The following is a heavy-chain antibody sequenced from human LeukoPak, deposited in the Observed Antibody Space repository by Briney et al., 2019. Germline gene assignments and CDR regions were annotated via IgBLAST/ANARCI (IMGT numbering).Heavy chain of an antibody. D-gene: IGHD3-3*01. V-gene: IGHV1-2*02. J-gene: IGHJ5*02. Sequence: ASVKVSCKTSGYTFTDYYIHWGRQAPGQGLEWMGWINTKTGRTSSARKFQGRVTMTRDPSITTVYMDMAWLTSDDTDIYFRARADFIDAGPYLIAPWGQGTLVTVSS. CDR2: INTKTGRT. CDR3: ARADFIDAGPYLIAP. CDR1: GYTFTDYY.